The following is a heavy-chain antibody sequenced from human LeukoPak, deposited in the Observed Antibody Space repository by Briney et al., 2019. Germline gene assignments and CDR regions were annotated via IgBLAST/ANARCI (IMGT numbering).Heavy chain of an antibody. J-gene: IGHJ4*02. V-gene: IGHV3-30*04. Sequence: GGSLRLSCAASGFTFSSYAMHWVRQAPGKGLEWGAVISYDGSNKYYADSVKGRFTISRDNSKNTLYLQMNSLRAEDTAVYYCARERVYYDSSGYLRYFDYWGQGTLVTVSS. CDR3: ARERVYYDSSGYLRYFDY. D-gene: IGHD3-22*01. CDR2: ISYDGSNK. CDR1: GFTFSSYA.